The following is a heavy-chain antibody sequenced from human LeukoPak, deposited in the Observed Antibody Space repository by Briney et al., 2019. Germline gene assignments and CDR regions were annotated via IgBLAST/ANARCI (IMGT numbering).Heavy chain of an antibody. V-gene: IGHV4-30-4*08. D-gene: IGHD3-9*01. J-gene: IGHJ6*03. CDR3: ARVRRYYDILTGYYYYYYMDV. CDR1: GGSISSGDYY. Sequence: SETLSLTCTVSGGSISSGDYYWSWIRQPPGKGLEWIGYIYYSGSTYYNPSLKSRVTISVDTSKNQFSLKLSSVTAADTAVYYCARVRRYYDILTGYYYYYYMDVWGKGTTVTVSS. CDR2: IYYSGST.